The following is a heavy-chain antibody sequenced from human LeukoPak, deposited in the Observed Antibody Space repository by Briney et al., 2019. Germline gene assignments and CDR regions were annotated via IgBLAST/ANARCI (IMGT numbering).Heavy chain of an antibody. V-gene: IGHV4-38-2*02. CDR3: ARAYGYCSSTSCQGNYFDY. D-gene: IGHD2-2*01. Sequence: PSETLSLTCTVSGYSISSGYYWGWIRQPPGKGLEWIGSIYHSGSTYYNPSLKSRVTISVDTSKNQFSLKLSSVTAADTAVYYCARAYGYCSSTSCQGNYFDYWGQGTLVTVSS. CDR1: GYSISSGYY. CDR2: IYHSGST. J-gene: IGHJ4*02.